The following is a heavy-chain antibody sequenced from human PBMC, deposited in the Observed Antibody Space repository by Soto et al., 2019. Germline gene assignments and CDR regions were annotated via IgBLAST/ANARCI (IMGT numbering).Heavy chain of an antibody. V-gene: IGHV1-2*04. CDR1: GYTFTGYY. D-gene: IGHD3-22*01. CDR3: ARDGTDYYDSSGPFNWFDP. Sequence: ASVKVSCKASGYTFTGYYMHWVRQAPGQGLEWMGWINPNSGGTNYAQKFQGWVTMTRDTSISTAYMELSRLRSDDTAVYYCARDGTDYYDSSGPFNWFDPWGQGTLVTVSS. CDR2: INPNSGGT. J-gene: IGHJ5*02.